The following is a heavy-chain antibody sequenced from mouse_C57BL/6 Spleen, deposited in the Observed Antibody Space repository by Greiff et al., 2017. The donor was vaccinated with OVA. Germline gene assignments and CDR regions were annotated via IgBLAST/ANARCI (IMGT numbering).Heavy chain of an antibody. D-gene: IGHD3-2*02. V-gene: IGHV5-4*01. CDR3: AREARQLRAWFAY. CDR1: GFTFSSYA. J-gene: IGHJ3*01. Sequence: EVKVVESGGGLVKPGGSLKLSCAASGFTFSSYAMSWVRQTPEKRLEWVATISDGGSYDYSPANVKGRFTITRDNAKNNLYLQKSHLKSEDTAMYYCAREARQLRAWFAYWGQGTLVTVSA. CDR2: ISDGGSYD.